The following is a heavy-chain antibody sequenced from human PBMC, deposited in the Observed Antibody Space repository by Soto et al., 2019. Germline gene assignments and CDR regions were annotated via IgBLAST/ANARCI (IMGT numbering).Heavy chain of an antibody. CDR1: GFTFSSYA. CDR3: AKVPSVRWNYAGDDFDY. V-gene: IGHV3-23*01. Sequence: EVQLLESGGGLVQPGGSLRLSCAASGFTFSSYAMSWVRQAPGKGLEWVSAISGSGGSTYYADSVKGRFTISRDNSKNTLYLQMNSLRAEDTAVYYCAKVPSVRWNYAGDDFDYWGQGTLVTVSS. CDR2: ISGSGGST. J-gene: IGHJ4*02. D-gene: IGHD1-7*01.